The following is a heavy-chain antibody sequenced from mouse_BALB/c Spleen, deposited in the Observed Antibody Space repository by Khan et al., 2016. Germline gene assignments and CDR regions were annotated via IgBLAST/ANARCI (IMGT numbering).Heavy chain of an antibody. CDR2: ISSGSSTI. J-gene: IGHJ1*01. Sequence: EVELVESGGGLVQPGGSRKLSCAASGFTFSSFGMHWVRQAPEKGLEWVAYISSGSSTIYYADTVKGRFTISRDNPKNTLFLQMTSLRSEDTAMYYCARTPLYYGSSYGYFDVWGAGTSVTVSS. V-gene: IGHV5-17*02. D-gene: IGHD1-1*01. CDR1: GFTFSSFG. CDR3: ARTPLYYGSSYGYFDV.